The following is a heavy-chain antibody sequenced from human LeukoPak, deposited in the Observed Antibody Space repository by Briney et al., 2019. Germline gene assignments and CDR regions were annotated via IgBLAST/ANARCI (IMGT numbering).Heavy chain of an antibody. D-gene: IGHD6-13*01. CDR1: GFSFSTYE. J-gene: IGHJ4*02. CDR3: ARVAAAGTYYFDS. Sequence: GGCLRLACATSGFSFSTYEMNWVRQAPGEGLEWVSYISSSVSTIYYADSVKGRFTISRDNAKNSLYLQMNSLRAEDTAVYYCARVAAAGTYYFDSWGQGALVTVSS. CDR2: ISSSVSTI. V-gene: IGHV3-48*03.